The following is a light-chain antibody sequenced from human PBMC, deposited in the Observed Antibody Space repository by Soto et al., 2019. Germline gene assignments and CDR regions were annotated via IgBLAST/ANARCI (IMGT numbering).Light chain of an antibody. V-gene: IGKV3-20*01. CDR2: GAS. CDR1: QSISTSS. Sequence: IVLTQSPSTLSLSPLSRATLNCKTVQSISTSSLAWYRQKPGQAPRLLIYGASSRATGIPDRFSGSGSGTDFTLTISRLEPEDFAVYYCQQHGSSPQTFGQGTKVDIK. CDR3: QQHGSSPQT. J-gene: IGKJ1*01.